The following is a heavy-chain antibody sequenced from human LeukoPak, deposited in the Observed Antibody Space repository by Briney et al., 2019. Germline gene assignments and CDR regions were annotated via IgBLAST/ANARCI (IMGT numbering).Heavy chain of an antibody. V-gene: IGHV3-30*02. CDR2: IRYDGSNK. D-gene: IGHD2-21*02. J-gene: IGHJ1*01. CDR1: GFTFSSYG. Sequence: GGSLRLSCAASGFTFSSYGMHWVRQAPGKGLEWVAFIRYDGSNKYYADSVKGRFTISRDNSKNTLYLQMNSLRAEDTAVYYCAKERYCGGDCYTRYFQHWGQGTLVTVSS. CDR3: AKERYCGGDCYTRYFQH.